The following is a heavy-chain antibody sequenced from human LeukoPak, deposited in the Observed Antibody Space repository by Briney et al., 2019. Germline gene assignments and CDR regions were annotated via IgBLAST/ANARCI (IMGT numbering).Heavy chain of an antibody. V-gene: IGHV4-4*09. CDR1: GGSISSYY. D-gene: IGHD5-24*01. Sequence: PSETLSLTCTVSGGSISSYYYSWVRQPPGKGLEWIGHVYRSGSTNYNPSLKSRVTISIDTSKNQISLKLRSVTAADTAVYYCAIYNIPWSAFDLWGQGTMVTVSS. CDR3: AIYNIPWSAFDL. CDR2: VYRSGST. J-gene: IGHJ3*01.